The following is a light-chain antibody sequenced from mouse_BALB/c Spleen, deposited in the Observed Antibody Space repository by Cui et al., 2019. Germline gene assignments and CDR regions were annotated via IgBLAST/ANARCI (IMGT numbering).Light chain of an antibody. CDR2: AAT. CDR3: QHFWGTPYT. CDR1: ENVYSN. Sequence: DIQTTQSPASLSVSAGETVTITCRASENVYSNLAWYQQKQGKSPQLLVYAATNLADGVPSRFSGSGSGTQYSLKINSLQSEDFGSYYCQHFWGTPYTFGGGTKLEIK. J-gene: IGKJ2*01. V-gene: IGKV12-46*01.